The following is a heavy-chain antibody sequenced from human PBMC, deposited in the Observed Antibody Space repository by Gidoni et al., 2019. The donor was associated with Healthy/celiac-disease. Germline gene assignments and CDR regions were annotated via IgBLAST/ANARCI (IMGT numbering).Heavy chain of an antibody. V-gene: IGHV4-59*01. D-gene: IGHD3-22*01. CDR2: IYYSGST. Sequence: QVQLQESGPGLVKPSEPLSLTCTVSGGSISSYYWSWIRQPPGKGLEWIGYIYYSGSTNYNPSLKSRVTISVDTSKNQFSLKLSSVTAADTAVYYCARSVYYDSRAFDYWGQGTLVTVSS. J-gene: IGHJ4*02. CDR1: GGSISSYY. CDR3: ARSVYYDSRAFDY.